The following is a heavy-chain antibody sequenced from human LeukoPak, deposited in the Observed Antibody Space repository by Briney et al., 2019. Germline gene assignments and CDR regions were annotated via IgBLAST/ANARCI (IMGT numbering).Heavy chain of an antibody. CDR3: AREYSSSSPPLY. D-gene: IGHD6-13*01. CDR1: GGSISSYY. J-gene: IGHJ4*02. CDR2: ISYSGST. Sequence: PSETLSLTCTVPGGSISSYYWSWIRQPPGKGLEWIGYISYSGSTNYNPSLKSRVTISIDMSKNQFSLKLSSVTAADTAVYFCAREYSSSSPPLYWGQGTLVTVSS. V-gene: IGHV4-59*01.